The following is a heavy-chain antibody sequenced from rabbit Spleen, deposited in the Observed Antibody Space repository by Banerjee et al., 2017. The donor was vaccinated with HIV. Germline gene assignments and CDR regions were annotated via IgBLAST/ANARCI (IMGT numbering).Heavy chain of an antibody. D-gene: IGHD7-1*01. CDR3: ARDTGTSFSSYGMDL. CDR2: IDTNDGDT. V-gene: IGHV1S40*01. CDR1: GFSFSSNW. Sequence: QSLEESGGDLVKPGASLTLTCTASGFSFSSNWICWVRQAPGKGLEWIACIDTNDGDTDYANWPKGRFTISKTSSTTVTLQMTSLTVADTATYFCARDTGTSFSSYGMDLWGPGTLVTVS. J-gene: IGHJ6*01.